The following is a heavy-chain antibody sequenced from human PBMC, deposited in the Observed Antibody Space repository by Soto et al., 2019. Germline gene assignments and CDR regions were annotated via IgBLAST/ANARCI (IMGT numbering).Heavy chain of an antibody. CDR1: GFTFSSYA. J-gene: IGHJ4*02. Sequence: EGQLLESGGGLVQPGGSLRLSCAASGFTFSSYAMSWVRQAPGKGLEWVSAISGSGGSTYYADSVKGRFTISRDNSKNTLYLQMNSLRAEDTAVYYCAKDDRVPLGYFDYCGQGPLVTVSS. V-gene: IGHV3-23*01. CDR2: ISGSGGST. D-gene: IGHD3-22*01. CDR3: AKDDRVPLGYFDY.